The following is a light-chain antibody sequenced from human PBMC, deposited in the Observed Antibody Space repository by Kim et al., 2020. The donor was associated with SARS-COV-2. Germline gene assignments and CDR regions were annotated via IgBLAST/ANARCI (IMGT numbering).Light chain of an antibody. J-gene: IGKJ2*03. CDR1: QSVSTS. CDR2: SAS. CDR3: QQTYNTPR. V-gene: IGKV1-39*01. Sequence: DIQMTQSPSSLSVSVGDRVTITCRTSQSVSTSLNWYQQKLGKVPSLLIYSASTLRSGVPSRFSGSGSGTNFTLTINSLHPDDFATYCCQQTYNTPRFGQGTKLEI.